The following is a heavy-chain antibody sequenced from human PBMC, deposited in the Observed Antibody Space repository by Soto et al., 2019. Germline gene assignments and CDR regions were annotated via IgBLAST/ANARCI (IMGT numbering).Heavy chain of an antibody. D-gene: IGHD1-26*01. V-gene: IGHV4-34*01. Sequence: QVQLQQWGAGLLKPSETLSLTCAVSGGSFSGYYWSWIRQPPGKGLGWIGEITHSGSTNYNPSLKRRVTISVDTSKNQFSRKLSSVTGAYTAVYYCARGPVTIVGETRPIYYYYGMDVWGQGTTVTVSS. J-gene: IGHJ6*02. CDR1: GGSFSGYY. CDR2: ITHSGST. CDR3: ARGPVTIVGETRPIYYYYGMDV.